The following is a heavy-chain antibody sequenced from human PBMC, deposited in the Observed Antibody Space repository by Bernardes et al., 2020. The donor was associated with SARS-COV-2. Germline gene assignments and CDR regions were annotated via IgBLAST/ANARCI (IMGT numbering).Heavy chain of an antibody. D-gene: IGHD5-12*01. CDR1: GFTFSRYS. V-gene: IGHV3-21*01. J-gene: IGHJ4*02. CDR3: ARAGKGGVYDNLPDDY. CDR2: ISSNGYYI. Sequence: GGSLRLSCAASGFTFSRYSMNWVRQAPGKGLEWVSCISSNGYYIYYADSVKGRFTISRDNAKNSLYLQMNSLRAEDTAVYYCARAGKGGVYDNLPDDYWCQGNLVTVSS.